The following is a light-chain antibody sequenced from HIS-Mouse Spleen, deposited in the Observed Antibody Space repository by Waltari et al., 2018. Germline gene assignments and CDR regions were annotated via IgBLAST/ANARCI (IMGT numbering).Light chain of an antibody. CDR1: NIGRKS. Sequence: SYVLTQPPSVSVAPGKTARITCGGNNIGRKSVHWYQQKPGQAPGLVVYDDSDRPSGIPELFSGSNYGNTATLTISRVEAGDEADYYCQVWDSSSDHVVFGGGTKLTVL. J-gene: IGLJ2*01. CDR3: QVWDSSSDHVV. V-gene: IGLV3-21*03. CDR2: DDS.